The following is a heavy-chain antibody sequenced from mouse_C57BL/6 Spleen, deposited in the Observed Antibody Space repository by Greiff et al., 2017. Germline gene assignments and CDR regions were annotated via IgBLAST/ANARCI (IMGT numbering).Heavy chain of an antibody. CDR2: IYPGSGST. Sequence: QVQLQQPGAELVKPGASVKMSCKASGYTFTSYWITWVKPRHGQGLEWIGDIYPGSGSTNYNEKFKSKATLTVDTSSSTAYMQLSSLTSEDSAVYYCAIWVQDPCFDYWGQGTTLTVSS. CDR3: AIWVQDPCFDY. CDR1: GYTFTSYW. V-gene: IGHV1-55*01. J-gene: IGHJ2*01. D-gene: IGHD2-14*01.